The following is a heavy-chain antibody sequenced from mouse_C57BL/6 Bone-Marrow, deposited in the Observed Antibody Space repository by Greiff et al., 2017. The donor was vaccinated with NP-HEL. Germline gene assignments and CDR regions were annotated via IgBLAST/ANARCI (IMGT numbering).Heavy chain of an antibody. CDR3: ASFNWGFAY. CDR1: GYTFTSYW. V-gene: IGHV1-53*01. Sequence: QVQLQQPGTELVKPGASGYTFTSYWMHWVKQRPGQGLEWIGNINPSNGGTNYNEKFKSKATLTVDKSSSTAYMQLSSLTSEDSAVYYCASFNWGFAYWGQGTLVTVSA. D-gene: IGHD4-1*01. CDR2: INPSNGGT. J-gene: IGHJ3*01.